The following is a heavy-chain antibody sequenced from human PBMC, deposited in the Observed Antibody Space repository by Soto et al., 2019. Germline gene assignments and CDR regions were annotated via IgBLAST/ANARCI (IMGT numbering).Heavy chain of an antibody. J-gene: IGHJ5*02. Sequence: SETLSLTCTVSGGSISSYYWSWIRQPPGKGLEWIGYIYYSGSTNYNPSLKSRVTISVDTSKNQFSLKLSSVTAADTAVYYCATIQGVTVTTSGWFDPWGQGTLVTVSS. CDR3: ATIQGVTVTTSGWFDP. D-gene: IGHD4-17*01. CDR1: GGSISSYY. V-gene: IGHV4-59*01. CDR2: IYYSGST.